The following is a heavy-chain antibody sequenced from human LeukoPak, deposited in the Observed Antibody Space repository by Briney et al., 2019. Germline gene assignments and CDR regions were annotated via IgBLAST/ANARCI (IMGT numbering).Heavy chain of an antibody. D-gene: IGHD2-15*01. CDR3: ARGGCSGGSCYLSP. CDR1: GGTFRSYA. Sequence: ASVKVSCKASGGTFRSYAISWVRQAPGQGLEWMGRIIPILGIANYAQKFQGRVTITADKSTSTAYMELSSLRSEDTAVYYCARGGCSGGSCYLSPWGQGTLVTVSS. J-gene: IGHJ5*02. V-gene: IGHV1-69*04. CDR2: IIPILGIA.